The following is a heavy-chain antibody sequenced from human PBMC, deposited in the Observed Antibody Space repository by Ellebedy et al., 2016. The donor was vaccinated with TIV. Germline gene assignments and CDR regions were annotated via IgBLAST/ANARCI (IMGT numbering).Heavy chain of an antibody. CDR3: GGDY. CDR2: ISVKTGAM. J-gene: IGHJ4*02. CDR1: GFTFSSYD. Sequence: GESLKISCAASGFTFSSYDMNWVRQAPGKGLEWVSYISVKTGAMVYADSVKGRFTISRDNAQNSLYLQMNSLRDEETALYYCGGDYWGQGTLVTVSS. V-gene: IGHV3-48*02.